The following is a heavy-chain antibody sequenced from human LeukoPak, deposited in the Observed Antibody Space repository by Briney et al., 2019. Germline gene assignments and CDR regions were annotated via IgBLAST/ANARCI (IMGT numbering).Heavy chain of an antibody. D-gene: IGHD5-12*01. Sequence: ASVKVSCKASGYTFTSYDINWVRQATGRGLEWMGWMNPNSGNTGYAQKFQGRVTMTRNTSISTAYMELSSLRSEDTAVYYCARGVRWLRSSDYWGQGTLVTVSS. CDR1: GYTFTSYD. CDR2: MNPNSGNT. CDR3: ARGVRWLRSSDY. V-gene: IGHV1-8*01. J-gene: IGHJ4*02.